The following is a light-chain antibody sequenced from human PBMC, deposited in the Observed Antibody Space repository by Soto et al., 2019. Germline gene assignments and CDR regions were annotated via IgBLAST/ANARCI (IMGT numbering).Light chain of an antibody. CDR2: GAS. CDR3: QPYGSSRWT. V-gene: IGKV3-20*01. J-gene: IGKJ1*01. Sequence: EIVLTQSPGTLSLSPGERATLSCRASQSVSSSYLAWYQQKPGQAPRLLIYGASSRATGIPDRFSGSGSGTDFVLTISRLEPEDFAVYYCQPYGSSRWTFGQGTKVEIK. CDR1: QSVSSSY.